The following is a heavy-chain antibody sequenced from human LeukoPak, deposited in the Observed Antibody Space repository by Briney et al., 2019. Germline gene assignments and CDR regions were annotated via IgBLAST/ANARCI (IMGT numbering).Heavy chain of an antibody. Sequence: GGSLRLSCAASGFTFSSYWMHWVRQAPGKGLVWVSRINTDGSSTNYADSVKGRFTVSRDNAKNTVYLQMNSLRGEDTAVYYCARVWGSTGDLNYWGQGTLVTVSS. CDR2: INTDGSST. CDR1: GFTFSSYW. CDR3: ARVWGSTGDLNY. D-gene: IGHD7-27*01. V-gene: IGHV3-74*01. J-gene: IGHJ4*02.